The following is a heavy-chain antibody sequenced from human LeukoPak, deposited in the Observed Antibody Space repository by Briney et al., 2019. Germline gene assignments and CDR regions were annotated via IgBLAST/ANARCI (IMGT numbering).Heavy chain of an antibody. J-gene: IGHJ4*02. D-gene: IGHD1-26*01. CDR3: VKDRSGTYSFDY. Sequence: VGSLRLSCSASGFTFRNYAMHWVSQAPGKGQEYVESIRDKEGSTTYKDYVKGRFTISRDNSKTTMYLQMSSLRPEDTAVYYCVKDRSGTYSFDYWGQGTLVTVSS. CDR1: GFTFRNYA. V-gene: IGHV3-64D*06. CDR2: IRDKEGST.